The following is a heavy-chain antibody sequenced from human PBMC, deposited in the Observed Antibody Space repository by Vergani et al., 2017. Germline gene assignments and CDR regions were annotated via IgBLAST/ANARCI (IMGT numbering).Heavy chain of an antibody. J-gene: IGHJ6*03. Sequence: QLQLQESGPGLVKPSETLSLTCTVSGGSISSSSYYWGWIRQPPGKGLEWIGSIYYSGSTYYNASLKSRVTISVDTSKNQFSLKLSSVTAADTAVYYCARELRHYYYYYYMDVWGKGTTVTVSS. V-gene: IGHV4-39*02. CDR1: GGSISSSSYY. CDR3: ARELRHYYYYYYMDV. D-gene: IGHD2-15*01. CDR2: IYYSGST.